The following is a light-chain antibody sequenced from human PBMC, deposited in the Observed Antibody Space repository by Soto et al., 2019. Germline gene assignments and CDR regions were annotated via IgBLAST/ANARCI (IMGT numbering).Light chain of an antibody. CDR2: AAI. CDR1: QSIRTF. CDR3: QQSYNTPQT. J-gene: IGKJ1*01. V-gene: IGKV1-39*01. Sequence: DIQMTQSPSSLSASVGDRVTVTCRASQSIRTFLSWFQQRPAKAPKLLIYAAINMQSGVPSRFSGNGSATYFALTISSLQPEDFATYYCQQSYNTPQTFGQGTKVEIK.